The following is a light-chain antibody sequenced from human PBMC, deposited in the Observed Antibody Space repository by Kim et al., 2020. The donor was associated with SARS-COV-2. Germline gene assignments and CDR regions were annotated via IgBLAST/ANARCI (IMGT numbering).Light chain of an antibody. CDR1: SLRSYY. CDR3: NSRDSSGNHLGV. J-gene: IGLJ1*01. CDR2: GKN. V-gene: IGLV3-19*01. Sequence: GQTVRIPCQGDSLRSYYASWYQQKPGQAPVLVIYGKNHRPSGLPDRFSGSSSGNTASLTITGAQAEDEADYYCNSRDSSGNHLGVFGTGTKVTVL.